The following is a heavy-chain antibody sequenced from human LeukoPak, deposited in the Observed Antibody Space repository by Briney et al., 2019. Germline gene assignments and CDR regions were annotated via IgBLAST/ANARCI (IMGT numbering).Heavy chain of an antibody. Sequence: GGSLRLSCAVSGFTSSSYWMSRVRQAPGKGLEWAANIKQDGSEKYYVDSVKGRFTISRDNAKNSLYLQMNSLRAEDTAVYYCARAPYCIGGSCRFDYWGQGTLVTVSS. V-gene: IGHV3-7*03. D-gene: IGHD2-15*01. CDR2: IKQDGSEK. J-gene: IGHJ4*02. CDR1: GFTSSSYW. CDR3: ARAPYCIGGSCRFDY.